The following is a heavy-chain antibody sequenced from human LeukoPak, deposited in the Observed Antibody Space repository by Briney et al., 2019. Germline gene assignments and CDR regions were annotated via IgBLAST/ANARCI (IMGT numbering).Heavy chain of an antibody. CDR3: AREVSKFTFGGVIEGRIGPYYYYYYMDV. D-gene: IGHD3-16*02. Sequence: SETLSLTCTVSGGSISSYYWSWIRQPAGKGLEWIGRIYTSGSTNYNPSLKSRVTMSVDTSKNQFSLKLSSVTAADTAVYYCAREVSKFTFGGVIEGRIGPYYYYYYMDVWGKGTTVTISS. CDR1: GGSISSYY. CDR2: IYTSGST. V-gene: IGHV4-4*07. J-gene: IGHJ6*03.